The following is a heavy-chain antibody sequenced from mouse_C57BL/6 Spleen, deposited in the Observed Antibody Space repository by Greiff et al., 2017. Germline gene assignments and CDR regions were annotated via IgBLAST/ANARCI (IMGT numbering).Heavy chain of an antibody. CDR3: ARNTETAQALMDY. CDR2: IWSGGST. Sequence: VMLVESGPGLVQPSQSLSITCTVSGFSLTSYGVHWVRQSPGKGLEWLGVIWSGGSTDYNAAFISRLSISKDNSKSQVFFKMNSLQADDTAIYYCARNTETAQALMDYWGQGTSVTVSS. J-gene: IGHJ4*01. CDR1: GFSLTSYG. V-gene: IGHV2-2*01. D-gene: IGHD3-2*02.